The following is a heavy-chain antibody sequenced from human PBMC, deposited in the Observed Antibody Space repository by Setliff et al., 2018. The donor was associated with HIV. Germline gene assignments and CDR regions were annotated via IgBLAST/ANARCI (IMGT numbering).Heavy chain of an antibody. J-gene: IGHJ5*02. V-gene: IGHV4-38-2*02. D-gene: IGHD6-13*01. CDR3: AREERIAAAGA. CDR2: IYHSGST. CDR1: GYSISSGYY. Sequence: PSATLSLTCTVSGYSISSGYYWGWIRQPPGKGLEWIGSIYHSGSTYYNPSLKSRVTISVDTSKNQFSLKLSSVTAADTAVYYCAREERIAAAGAWGQGTLVTVSS.